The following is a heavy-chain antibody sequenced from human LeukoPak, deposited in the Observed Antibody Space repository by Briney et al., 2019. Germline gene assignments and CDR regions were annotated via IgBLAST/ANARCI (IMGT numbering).Heavy chain of an antibody. CDR1: GGSVSTYY. Sequence: PSETLSLTCTVSGGSVSTYYWGWIRQPPGKGLEWIGHISYSGSTNSNPSLTSRVTMSVDTSKNQFSLNLNSVTAADTAVYFCARQSTVMSSFVVWGQGPLVTVSS. V-gene: IGHV4-59*08. CDR2: ISYSGST. D-gene: IGHD4-17*01. J-gene: IGHJ4*02. CDR3: ARQSTVMSSFVV.